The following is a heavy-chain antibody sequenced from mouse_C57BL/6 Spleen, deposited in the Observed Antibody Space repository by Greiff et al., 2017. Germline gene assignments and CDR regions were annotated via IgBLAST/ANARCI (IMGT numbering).Heavy chain of an antibody. D-gene: IGHD2-1*01. J-gene: IGHJ4*01. V-gene: IGHV1-74*01. CDR3: ATTMAPSGYAMDY. CDR2: IHPSDSDT. Sequence: QVHVKQPGAELVKPGASVKVSCKASGYTFTSYWMHWVKQRPGQGLEWIGRIHPSDSDTNYNQKFKGKATLTVDKSSSTAYMQLSSLTSEDSAVYYCATTMAPSGYAMDYWGQGTSVTVSS. CDR1: GYTFTSYW.